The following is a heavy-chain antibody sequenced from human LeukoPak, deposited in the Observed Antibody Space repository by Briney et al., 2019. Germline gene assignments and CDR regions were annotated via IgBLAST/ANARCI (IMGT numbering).Heavy chain of an antibody. D-gene: IGHD3-9*01. CDR1: GYSSTTYG. J-gene: IGHJ4*02. CDR3: ARALAQGGSFDLYYFDS. V-gene: IGHV1-18*01. Sequence: GASVKVSCKTSGYSSTTYGLSWVRQAPGQGLEWMGWTYNTYTHYAETLRHRLTMTTDTSTSTSYLELRSLRSDDTAVYYCARALAQGGSFDLYYFDSWGKGSLVTVSS. CDR2: TYNTYT.